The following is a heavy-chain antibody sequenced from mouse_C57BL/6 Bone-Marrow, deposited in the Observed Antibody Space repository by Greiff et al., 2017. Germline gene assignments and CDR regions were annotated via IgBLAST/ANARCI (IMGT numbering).Heavy chain of an antibody. J-gene: IGHJ2*01. CDR1: GYTFTSYW. CDR2: IDPSDSYT. V-gene: IGHV1-50*01. Sequence: QVQLQQPGAELVKPGASVKLSCKASGYTFTSYWMQWVKQRPGQGLEWIGEIDPSDSYTHYNQKFKGKATLTVATSSSTAYMQLSSLTSEDSAVYYCARSYYYGSSYAHWGQGTTLTVSS. CDR3: ARSYYYGSSYAH. D-gene: IGHD1-1*01.